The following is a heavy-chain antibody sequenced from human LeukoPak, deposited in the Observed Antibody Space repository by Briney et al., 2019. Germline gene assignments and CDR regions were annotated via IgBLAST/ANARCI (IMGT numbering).Heavy chain of an antibody. J-gene: IGHJ6*03. Sequence: SETLSLTCTVSGGSISSYYWSWIRQPAGKGLEWIGRIYTSGSTNYNTSLKSRVTMSVDTSKNQFSLKLSSVTAADTAVYYCAREVAGYCSSTSCYRYYYYMDVWGKGTTVTISS. V-gene: IGHV4-4*07. CDR1: GGSISSYY. CDR3: AREVAGYCSSTSCYRYYYYMDV. D-gene: IGHD2-2*02. CDR2: IYTSGST.